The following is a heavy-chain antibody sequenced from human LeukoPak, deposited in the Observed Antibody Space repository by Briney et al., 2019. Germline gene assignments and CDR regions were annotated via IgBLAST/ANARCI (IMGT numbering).Heavy chain of an antibody. CDR3: ASGGGLGELQVDY. Sequence: SVKVSFKASGGTFSNYAISWGGQAPGQRLEWMGGIIPIFGTANYAQKFQGRVTITADESTSTAYMELSSLRSEDTAVYYCASGGGLGELQVDYWGQGTLVTVSS. J-gene: IGHJ4*02. CDR1: GGTFSNYA. D-gene: IGHD3-10*01. CDR2: IIPIFGTA. V-gene: IGHV1-69*13.